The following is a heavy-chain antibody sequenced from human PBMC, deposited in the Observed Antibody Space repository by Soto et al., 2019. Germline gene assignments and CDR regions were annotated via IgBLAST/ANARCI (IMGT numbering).Heavy chain of an antibody. V-gene: IGHV1-18*01. J-gene: IGHJ6*02. Sequence: QVHLVQSGTEVKKPGASVKVSCKASGYSFTSYGIGWVRQDPGQGLEWIGWISPFNGNTYYARKVQGRVTLTTDTSTHTVYMELRSLRSDETAVYYCARDQSFDRTYYYGIDVWGQGTTVTVSS. CDR3: ARDQSFDRTYYYGIDV. CDR1: GYSFTSYG. CDR2: ISPFNGNT.